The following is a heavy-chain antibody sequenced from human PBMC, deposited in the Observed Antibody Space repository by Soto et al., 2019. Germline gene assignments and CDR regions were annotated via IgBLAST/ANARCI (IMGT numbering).Heavy chain of an antibody. D-gene: IGHD6-13*01. J-gene: IGHJ6*03. V-gene: IGHV4-59*01. CDR3: AWSAAGTWGYSYYYMDV. Sequence: PSETLSLTCTVSGGSISSYYWSWIRQPPGKGLEWIGYIYYSGSTNYNPSLKSRVTISVDTSENQFSLKLSSVTAADTALYYCAWSAAGTWGYSYYYMDVWGKGTTVTVSS. CDR1: GGSISSYY. CDR2: IYYSGST.